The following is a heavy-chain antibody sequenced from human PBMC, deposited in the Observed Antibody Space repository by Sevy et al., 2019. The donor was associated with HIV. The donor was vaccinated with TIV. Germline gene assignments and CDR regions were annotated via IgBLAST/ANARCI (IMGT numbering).Heavy chain of an antibody. CDR3: AKDKAFRFLDYLPSNYYFDY. V-gene: IGHV3-23*01. D-gene: IGHD3-3*01. Sequence: GSLRLSCAASGFTFTDYAMSWVRQAPGKGLEWISTITNTGGDTYYADSVRGRFTISRDNSKNTLHLQMNSLRAEDTAVYYCAKDKAFRFLDYLPSNYYFDYWGQGTLVTVS. CDR1: GFTFTDYA. CDR2: ITNTGGDT. J-gene: IGHJ4*02.